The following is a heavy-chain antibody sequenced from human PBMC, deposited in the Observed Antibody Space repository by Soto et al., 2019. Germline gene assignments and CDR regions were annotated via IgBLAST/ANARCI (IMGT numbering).Heavy chain of an antibody. CDR3: AWGSYRPDYYYDYYGMDV. CDR2: MNPNSGNT. J-gene: IGHJ6*02. D-gene: IGHD3-16*02. V-gene: IGHV1-8*01. CDR1: GYTFTSYD. Sequence: GSSVKVSCKASGYTFTSYDINWVRQATGQGLEWMGWMNPNSGNTGYAQKFQGRVTMTRNTSISTAYMELSSLRSEDTAVYYCAWGSYRPDYYYDYYGMDVWGQWTTVTVSS.